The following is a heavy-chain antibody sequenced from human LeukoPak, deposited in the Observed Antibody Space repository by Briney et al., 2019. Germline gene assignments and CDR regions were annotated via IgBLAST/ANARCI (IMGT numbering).Heavy chain of an antibody. CDR1: GFRFSTHD. D-gene: IGHD3-22*01. Sequence: YPGGSLRLSCAAPGFRFSTHDLNWVRQAPGKGLECVSYISRTSTYLYYADSVKGRFTISRDNDKNLLYLQMNNLRAEDTAVYFCAKDTRKGGYYSDYWGQGTVVTVSS. CDR2: ISRTSTYL. V-gene: IGHV3-21*01. J-gene: IGHJ4*02. CDR3: AKDTRKGGYYSDY.